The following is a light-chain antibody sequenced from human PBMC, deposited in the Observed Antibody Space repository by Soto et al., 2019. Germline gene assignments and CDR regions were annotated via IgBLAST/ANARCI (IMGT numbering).Light chain of an antibody. V-gene: IGLV2-23*02. Sequence: QSVLTQPASVSGSPEQSITISCTGTSSDVGSYNLVSWYQQHPGKVPKLMIYEVSKRPSGVSNRFSGSKFGNTASLTISGLQAEDEADYYCCSYAGSGIVIFRGGTKLTVL. CDR3: CSYAGSGIVI. CDR1: SSDVGSYNL. CDR2: EVS. J-gene: IGLJ2*01.